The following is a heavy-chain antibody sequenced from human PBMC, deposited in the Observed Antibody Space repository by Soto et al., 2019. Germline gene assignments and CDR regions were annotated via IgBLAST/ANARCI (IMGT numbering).Heavy chain of an antibody. CDR2: INPSGGST. CDR1: GYTFTSYY. D-gene: IGHD3-16*01. V-gene: IGHV1-46*01. J-gene: IGHJ6*02. Sequence: GASVKVSCKAPGYTFTSYYMHWVRQAPGQGLEWMGIINPSGGSTSYAQKFQGRVTMTRDTSTGTVYMELSSLRSEDTAVYYCAGSLDLGNYGMDVWGQGTTVTVSS. CDR3: AGSLDLGNYGMDV.